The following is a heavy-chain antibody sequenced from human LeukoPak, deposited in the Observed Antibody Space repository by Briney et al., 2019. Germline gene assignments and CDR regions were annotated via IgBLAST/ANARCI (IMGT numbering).Heavy chain of an antibody. V-gene: IGHV3-21*01. CDR1: AFTFSSYS. CDR2: ISSSGSYI. D-gene: IGHD6-19*01. Sequence: GGSLRLSCAASAFTFSSYSMNWVRQAPGKGLEWVSSISSSGSYIYYADSVKGRFTISRDNAQNSLYLQMNSLRAEDTAVYYCARDFGARGWLDYWGQGTLVTVSS. J-gene: IGHJ4*02. CDR3: ARDFGARGWLDY.